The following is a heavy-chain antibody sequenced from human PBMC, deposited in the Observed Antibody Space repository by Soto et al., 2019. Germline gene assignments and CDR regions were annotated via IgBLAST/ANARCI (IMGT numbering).Heavy chain of an antibody. CDR2: VYHTGDT. Sequence: LSETLSLTCGVSGGTVASSHWWSWVRQSPGGGLEWIGNVYHTGDTNFNPSLQSRVTISVDKSNNQFSLRLNSLTAADTAVYFCAREIVTAGGNNYFDPWGPGTLVTVPS. V-gene: IGHV4-4*02. J-gene: IGHJ5*02. CDR1: GGTVASSHW. D-gene: IGHD2-21*02. CDR3: AREIVTAGGNNYFDP.